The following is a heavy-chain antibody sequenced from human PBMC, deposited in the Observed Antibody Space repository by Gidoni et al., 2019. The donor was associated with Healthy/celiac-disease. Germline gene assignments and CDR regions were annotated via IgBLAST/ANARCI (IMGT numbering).Heavy chain of an antibody. V-gene: IGHV3-48*03. J-gene: IGHJ4*02. CDR3: ARDLLHYYDSSGFDY. D-gene: IGHD3-22*01. Sequence: EVQLVESGGGLVQPGGSLRLSCAASGFTFSSYEMNWVRQAPGKGLEWVSYISSSGSTIYYADSVKGRFTISRDNAKNSLYLQMNSLRAEDTAVYYCARDLLHYYDSSGFDYWGQGTLVTVSS. CDR2: ISSSGSTI. CDR1: GFTFSSYE.